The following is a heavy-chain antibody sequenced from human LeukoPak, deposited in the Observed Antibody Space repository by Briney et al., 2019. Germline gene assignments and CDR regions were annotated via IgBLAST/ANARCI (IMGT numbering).Heavy chain of an antibody. Sequence: GGSLRLSCAASGFTFSNYAMSWVRQAPGKGLEWVSAIGSGGSTYYADTVKGRFTISRDNSKNTLYLQMNSLRAEDTALYYCASEFIVGTTAYWGQGTLVTVSS. J-gene: IGHJ4*02. D-gene: IGHD1-26*01. CDR2: IGSGGST. V-gene: IGHV3-23*01. CDR3: ASEFIVGTTAY. CDR1: GFTFSNYA.